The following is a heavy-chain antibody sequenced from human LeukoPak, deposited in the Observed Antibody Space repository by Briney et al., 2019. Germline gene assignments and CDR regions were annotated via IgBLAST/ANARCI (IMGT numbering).Heavy chain of an antibody. D-gene: IGHD3-10*01. CDR2: IYYSGST. Sequence: SETLSLTCTVSGGSISSYYWSWIRQPPGKGLEWIGYIYYSGSTNYKPSLKSRVTISLNTSRNQFSLKLNSVTAADTAVYYCAKSNGYGLVDIWGQGTMVTVSS. J-gene: IGHJ3*02. CDR1: GGSISSYY. V-gene: IGHV4-59*12. CDR3: AKSNGYGLVDI.